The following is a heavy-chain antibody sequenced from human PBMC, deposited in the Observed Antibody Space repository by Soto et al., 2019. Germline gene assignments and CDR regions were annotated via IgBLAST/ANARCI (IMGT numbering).Heavy chain of an antibody. CDR1: GGTFSSYA. CDR3: ARRAYSSSGHFDY. CDR2: LIPIFGTA. Sequence: QVQLVQSGAEVKKPGSSVKVSCKASGGTFSSYAISWVRQAPGQGLEWMGGLIPIFGTAHYAQKFQSRVTITADDSTSTAYMELSSMRSEDTAVYYCARRAYSSSGHFDYWGQGTLVTVSS. V-gene: IGHV1-69*01. J-gene: IGHJ4*02. D-gene: IGHD6-6*01.